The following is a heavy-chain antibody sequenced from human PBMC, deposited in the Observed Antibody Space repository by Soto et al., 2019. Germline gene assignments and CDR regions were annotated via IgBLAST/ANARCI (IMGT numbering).Heavy chain of an antibody. J-gene: IGHJ4*02. CDR3: AKGMVLSAPGPFDD. V-gene: IGHV3-23*01. CDR2: IGGSGTST. Sequence: GGSLRLSCAAFGLTFSDFAMSWVRQAPGKGLEWVSTIGGSGTSTYYADSVMGRFTISRDNSRNTLYLQMNSLRAEDTAVYYCAKGMVLSAPGPFDDWGQGTLVTVS. CDR1: GLTFSDFA. D-gene: IGHD2-21*02.